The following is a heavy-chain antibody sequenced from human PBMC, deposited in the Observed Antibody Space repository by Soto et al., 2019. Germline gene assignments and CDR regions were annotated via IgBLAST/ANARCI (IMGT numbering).Heavy chain of an antibody. V-gene: IGHV3-30-3*01. D-gene: IGHD4-4*01. J-gene: IGHJ4*02. CDR1: GFTFSSYA. Sequence: QVQLVESGGGVVQPGRSLRLSCAASGFTFSSYAMHWVRQAPGKGLEWVAVISYDGSNKYYASSVKGRFTISRDNSKNTLYPQMNSLRAESTAVYYCARGMGRHDYSTYVGFDYWGQGTLVTVSS. CDR2: ISYDGSNK. CDR3: ARGMGRHDYSTYVGFDY.